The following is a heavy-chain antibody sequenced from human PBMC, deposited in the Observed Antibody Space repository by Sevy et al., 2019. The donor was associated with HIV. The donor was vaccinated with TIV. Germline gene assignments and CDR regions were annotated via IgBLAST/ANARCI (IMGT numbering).Heavy chain of an antibody. V-gene: IGHV4-59*12. CDR1: GASISRYY. CDR3: VRKNCTNGVCFLDY. CDR2: IYFSGST. J-gene: IGHJ4*02. Sequence: SETLSLTCTVSGASISRYYWSWIRQPPGKGLEWIGYIYFSGSTNYTPSLRSRVTISVDTSRNQFSLKLISVTAADTAVYYCVRKNCTNGVCFLDYWGPGTLVTVSS. D-gene: IGHD2-8*01.